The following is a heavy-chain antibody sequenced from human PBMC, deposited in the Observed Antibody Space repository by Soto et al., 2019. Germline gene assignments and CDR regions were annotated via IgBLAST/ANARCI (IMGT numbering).Heavy chain of an antibody. J-gene: IGHJ5*02. Sequence: QVPLVQSGAEVKKPGSSVKVSCKASGGTFSSYAISWVRQAPGQGLEWMGGIIPIFGTANYAQKFQGRVTITADESTSTAYMELSSLRSEDTAVYYCARDRAEYQLPYPRGNWFDPWGQGTLVTVSS. CDR3: ARDRAEYQLPYPRGNWFDP. CDR2: IIPIFGTA. CDR1: GGTFSSYA. V-gene: IGHV1-69*01. D-gene: IGHD2-2*02.